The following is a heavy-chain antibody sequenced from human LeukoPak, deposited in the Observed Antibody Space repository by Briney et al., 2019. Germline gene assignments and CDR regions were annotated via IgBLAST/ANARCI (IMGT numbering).Heavy chain of an antibody. Sequence: SETLSLTCTVSGGSISSSSYYWGWIRQPPGKGLEWIGSIYYSGSTYYNPSLKSRVTISVDTSKNQFSLKLSSVTAADTAVYYCARGKLGSRRNKGFSYYYYYYMDVWGKGTTVTVSS. J-gene: IGHJ6*03. CDR1: GGSISSSSYY. CDR3: ARGKLGSRRNKGFSYYYYYYMDV. V-gene: IGHV4-39*07. CDR2: IYYSGST. D-gene: IGHD1/OR15-1a*01.